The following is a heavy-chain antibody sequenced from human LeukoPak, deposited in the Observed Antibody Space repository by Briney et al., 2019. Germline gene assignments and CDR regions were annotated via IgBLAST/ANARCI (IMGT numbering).Heavy chain of an antibody. V-gene: IGHV3-23*01. D-gene: IGHD7-27*01. CDR3: ANPWGPGWFFDL. J-gene: IGHJ2*01. CDR1: GFTFSSYA. CDR2: IGGSGHST. Sequence: GGSLRLSCAASGFTFSSYAMSWVRQAPGKGLEWVSLIGGSGHSTYYADSVRGRFTISRDNSKNTLYLQMNSLRVEDTAVYYCANPWGPGWFFDLWGRGTLVTVSS.